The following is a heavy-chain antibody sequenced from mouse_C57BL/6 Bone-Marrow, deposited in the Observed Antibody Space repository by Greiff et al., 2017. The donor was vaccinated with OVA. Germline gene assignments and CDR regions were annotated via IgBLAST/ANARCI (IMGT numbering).Heavy chain of an antibody. J-gene: IGHJ4*01. CDR3: ARRGYSKGYYAMDY. Sequence: VKVVESGPGLVQPSQSLSITCTVSGFSLTSYGVPWVRQSPGKGLEWLGVIWSGGSTDYNAAFISRLSISKDNSKSQVFFKMNSLQADDTAIYYCARRGYSKGYYAMDYWGQGTSVTVSS. CDR2: IWSGGST. D-gene: IGHD2-5*01. CDR1: GFSLTSYG. V-gene: IGHV2-2*01.